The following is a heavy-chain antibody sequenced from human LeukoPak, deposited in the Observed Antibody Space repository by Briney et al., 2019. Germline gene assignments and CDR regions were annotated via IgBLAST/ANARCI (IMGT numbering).Heavy chain of an antibody. J-gene: IGHJ4*02. CDR2: ISSSSSTI. V-gene: IGHV3-48*01. CDR3: ARDFDRAGDYHHFNF. CDR1: GFTFSSYS. Sequence: PGGSLRLSCAASGFTFSSYSMNWVRQAPGKGLEWVSYISSSSSTIYYADSVKGRFTISRDNAKNSLYLKMDSLRAEDTAVYYCARDFDRAGDYHHFNFWGQGTLVTVSS. D-gene: IGHD3-9*01.